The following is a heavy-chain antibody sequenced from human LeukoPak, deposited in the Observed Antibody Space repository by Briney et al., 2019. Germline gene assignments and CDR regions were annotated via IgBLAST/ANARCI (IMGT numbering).Heavy chain of an antibody. CDR2: IYHSGST. CDR3: ARVRANSGYGHFDY. CDR1: GYSISSGYY. J-gene: IGHJ4*02. V-gene: IGHV4-38-2*01. Sequence: SETMSLTCAVSGYSISSGYYWGWIRQPPGKVLEWIGSIYHSGSTYYNPSLKSRVTISLDTSKNQFSLRLSSVTAADTAVYYCARVRANSGYGHFDYWGQGTLVTVSS. D-gene: IGHD5-12*01.